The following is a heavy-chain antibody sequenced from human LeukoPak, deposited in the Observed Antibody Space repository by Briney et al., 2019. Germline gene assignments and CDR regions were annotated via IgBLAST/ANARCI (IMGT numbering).Heavy chain of an antibody. CDR1: GFTVSSNY. CDR2: IYSGGST. CDR3: ARDFLPLGVTTDY. J-gene: IGHJ4*02. D-gene: IGHD4-4*01. Sequence: GGSLRLSCAASGFTVSSNYMSWVRQAPGKGLEWVSVIYSGGSTYYADSVKGRFTISRDNSKNTLYLQMNSLRAEDTAVYYCARDFLPLGVTTDYWGQGTLVTVSS. V-gene: IGHV3-66*01.